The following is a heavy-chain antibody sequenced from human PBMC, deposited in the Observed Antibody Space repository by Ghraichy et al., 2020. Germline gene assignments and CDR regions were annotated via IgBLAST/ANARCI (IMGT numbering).Heavy chain of an antibody. CDR2: IKQDGSEK. CDR1: GFTFSSYW. V-gene: IGHV3-7*03. D-gene: IGHD3-10*01. CDR3: ARDWVGYGSGRGAFDI. J-gene: IGHJ3*02. Sequence: GWSLRLSCAASGFTFSSYWMSWVRQAPGKGLEWVANIKQDGSEKYYVDSVKGRFTISRDNAKNSLYLQMNSLRAEDTAVYYCARDWVGYGSGRGAFDIWGQGTMVTVSS.